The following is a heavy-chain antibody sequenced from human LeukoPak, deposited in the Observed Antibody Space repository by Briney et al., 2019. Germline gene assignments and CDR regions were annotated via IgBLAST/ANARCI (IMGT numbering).Heavy chain of an antibody. D-gene: IGHD1-26*01. V-gene: IGHV3-7*01. Sequence: PGGSLRLSCAASGFTFSRYWMSWVRQAPGKGLEWVANIKQDGSEKYYLDSVKGRFTISRDNAKNSLYLQMNSLRAEDTAVYYCARRSGSSYGHWDYWGQGTLVTVSS. J-gene: IGHJ4*02. CDR1: GFTFSRYW. CDR2: IKQDGSEK. CDR3: ARRSGSSYGHWDY.